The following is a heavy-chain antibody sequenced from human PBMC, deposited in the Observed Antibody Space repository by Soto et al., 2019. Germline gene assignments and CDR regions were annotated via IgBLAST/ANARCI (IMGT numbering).Heavy chain of an antibody. CDR1: GFTLDKYT. CDR3: ARDREPDGIWTFDS. J-gene: IGHJ4*02. CDR2: SFSSGGT. D-gene: IGHD3-9*01. V-gene: IGHV3-53*01. Sequence: PGGSLRLSCAAFGFTLDKYTMGWVRQAPGKGLEWVAESFSSGGTQYADSVKGRFTISRDNSRNMVFLQMYGLRVEDTALYYCARDREPDGIWTFDSWGQGALVTVSS.